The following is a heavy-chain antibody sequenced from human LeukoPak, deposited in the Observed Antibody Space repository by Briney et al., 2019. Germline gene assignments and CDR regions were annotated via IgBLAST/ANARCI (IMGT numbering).Heavy chain of an antibody. Sequence: GESLRLSCAASGFTFSSYAMHWVRQAPGKGLEWVAVISYDGSNKYYADSVKGRFTISRDNSKNTLSLQMNSLRAEDTAVYYCARRGPYSAYDYYYYGMDVWGKGTTVTVSS. CDR1: GFTFSSYA. CDR2: ISYDGSNK. V-gene: IGHV3-30*04. D-gene: IGHD5-12*01. J-gene: IGHJ6*04. CDR3: ARRGPYSAYDYYYYGMDV.